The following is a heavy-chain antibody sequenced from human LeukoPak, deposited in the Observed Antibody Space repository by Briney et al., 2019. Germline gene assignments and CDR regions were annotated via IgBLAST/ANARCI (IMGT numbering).Heavy chain of an antibody. D-gene: IGHD6-13*01. V-gene: IGHV4-34*01. J-gene: IGHJ4*02. CDR3: AMSFAAAAYYFDY. CDR1: GGSFSGYY. CDR2: INHSGST. Sequence: SETLSLTCAVYGGSFSGYYWSWIRQPPGKGLERIGEINHSGSTNYNPSLKSRVTISVDTSKNQFSLKLSSVTAADTAVYYCAMSFAAAAYYFDYWGQGTLVTVSS.